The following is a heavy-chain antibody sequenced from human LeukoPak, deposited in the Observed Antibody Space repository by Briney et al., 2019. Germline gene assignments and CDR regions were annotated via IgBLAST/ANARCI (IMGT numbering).Heavy chain of an antibody. CDR2: IYSGVST. CDR1: GFTVSSNY. CDR3: TTDAMYSSSWYGEIDY. V-gene: IGHV3-53*01. Sequence: PGGFLRLSCAASGFTVSSNYMSWVRHAPGKGLECVSVIYSGVSTYYADSVKGRFTISRDNSKNTLYLQMNSLRAEDTAVYYCTTDAMYSSSWYGEIDYWGQGTLVTVSS. D-gene: IGHD6-13*01. J-gene: IGHJ4*02.